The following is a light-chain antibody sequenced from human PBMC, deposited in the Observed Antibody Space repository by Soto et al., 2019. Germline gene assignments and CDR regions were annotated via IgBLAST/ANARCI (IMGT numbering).Light chain of an antibody. V-gene: IGKV3-11*01. CDR1: QSVSNF. Sequence: EIVLTQSPATLSLSPGERATLSCRASQSVSNFLAWYQQKPGLAPRLLISDASNRATGIPGRFSGSGSGTDFSLTTISLEPEDFAVYYCQQRSNWPWTFGQGTKVEIK. CDR2: DAS. J-gene: IGKJ1*01. CDR3: QQRSNWPWT.